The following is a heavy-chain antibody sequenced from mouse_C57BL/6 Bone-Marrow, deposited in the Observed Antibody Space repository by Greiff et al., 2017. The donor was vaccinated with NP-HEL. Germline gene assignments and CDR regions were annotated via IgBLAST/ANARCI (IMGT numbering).Heavy chain of an antibody. Sequence: QVQLQQSGPELVKPGASVKISCKASGYAFSSSWMNWVKQRPGKGLEWIGRIYPGDGDTNYNGKFKGKATLTADKSSSTAYMQLSSLTSEDAAVYFCANYYGSSYAYWGQGTTLTVSS. D-gene: IGHD1-1*01. CDR1: GYAFSSSW. CDR2: IYPGDGDT. J-gene: IGHJ2*01. CDR3: ANYYGSSYAY. V-gene: IGHV1-82*01.